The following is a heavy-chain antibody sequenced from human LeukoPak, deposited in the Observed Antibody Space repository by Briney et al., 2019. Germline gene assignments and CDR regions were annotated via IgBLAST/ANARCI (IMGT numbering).Heavy chain of an antibody. CDR3: ANSYDGKVVPFDC. V-gene: IGHV4-4*09. CDR2: IYSSGST. J-gene: IGHJ4*02. CDR1: DGSISNSY. Sequence: SETQSLSCTVSDGSISNSYWNWVRQPPGKGLEWLGYIYSSGSTNYNPSLKSRITLSIDTSKNQFSLRLTSVTAADTAVYYCANSYDGKVVPFDCWGQGSLVTVSS. D-gene: IGHD4-23*01.